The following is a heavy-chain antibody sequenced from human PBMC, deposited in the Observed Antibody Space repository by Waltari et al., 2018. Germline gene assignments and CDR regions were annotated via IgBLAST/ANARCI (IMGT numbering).Heavy chain of an antibody. CDR1: GWSFSGYY. D-gene: IGHD3-16*02. CDR2: INHSGST. CDR3: ARGPYDYIWGSYRYTGYYFDY. Sequence: VQLQQWGAGPSKPPATLSLTGAVYGWSFSGYYWSWIRQPPGKGLEWIGEINHSGSTNYNPSLKSRVTISVDTSKNQFSLKLSSVTAADTAVYYCARGPYDYIWGSYRYTGYYFDYWGQGTLVTVSS. V-gene: IGHV4-34*01. J-gene: IGHJ4*02.